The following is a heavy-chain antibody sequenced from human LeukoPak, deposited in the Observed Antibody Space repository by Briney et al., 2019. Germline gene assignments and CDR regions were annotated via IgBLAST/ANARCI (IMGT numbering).Heavy chain of an antibody. J-gene: IGHJ6*02. CDR1: GFSFSSYG. CDR3: ARESIPLAESYYHHYGLDV. V-gene: IGHV3-33*01. D-gene: IGHD6-19*01. Sequence: PGRSLRLSCAASGFSFSSYGMHWVRQAPGKGLEWVAVIWYDGSKKYYADSVKGRFIISRDNSRNTLYLQMNSLRVEDTTVYYCARESIPLAESYYHHYGLDVWGQGTTVSVSS. CDR2: IWYDGSKK.